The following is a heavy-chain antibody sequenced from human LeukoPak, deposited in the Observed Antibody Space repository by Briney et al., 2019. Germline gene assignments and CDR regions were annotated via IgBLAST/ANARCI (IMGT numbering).Heavy chain of an antibody. V-gene: IGHV1-69*02. Sequence: SVKVSCKASGGTFSSYTISWVRQAPGQGLEWMGRIIPILGIANYAQKFQGRVTITADKSTSTAYMELSSLRSEDTAVYYCARALIVGATIGAFHHCGQGTLVTVSS. J-gene: IGHJ1*01. D-gene: IGHD1-26*01. CDR3: ARALIVGATIGAFHH. CDR2: IIPILGIA. CDR1: GGTFSSYT.